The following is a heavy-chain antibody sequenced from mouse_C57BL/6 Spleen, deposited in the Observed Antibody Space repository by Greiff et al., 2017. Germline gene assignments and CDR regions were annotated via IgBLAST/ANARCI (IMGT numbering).Heavy chain of an antibody. CDR1: GFTFSSYG. D-gene: IGHD1-1*01. Sequence: EVKLVESGGDLVKPGGSLKLSCAASGFTFSSYGMSWVRQTPDKRLEWVATISSGGSYTYYPDSVKGRFTISRDNAKNTLYLQMSSLKSEDTAMYYCARQHYGYFDYWGQGTTLTVSS. CDR3: ARQHYGYFDY. J-gene: IGHJ2*01. V-gene: IGHV5-6*01. CDR2: ISSGGSYT.